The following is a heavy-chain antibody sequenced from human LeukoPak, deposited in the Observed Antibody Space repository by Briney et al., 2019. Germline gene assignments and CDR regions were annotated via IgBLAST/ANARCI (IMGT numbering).Heavy chain of an antibody. V-gene: IGHV1-2*02. J-gene: IGHJ4*02. CDR2: INPNINGT. CDR1: GYTFTSYG. D-gene: IGHD6-19*01. CDR3: ARGQQWLEAFDY. Sequence: ASVKVSCKASGYTFTSYGISWVRQAPGQGLEWMGWINPNINGTNYAQKFQGRVTMTGDRSISTAYMELSRLRSDDTAVYYCARGQQWLEAFDYWGLGTLVTVSS.